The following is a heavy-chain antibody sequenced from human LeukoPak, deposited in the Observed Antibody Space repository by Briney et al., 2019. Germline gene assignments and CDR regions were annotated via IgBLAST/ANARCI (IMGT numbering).Heavy chain of an antibody. CDR1: GFTFSSYW. V-gene: IGHV3-7*03. CDR2: INHNGDVN. CDR3: ARAEQRYYYDTSGLRLPDY. J-gene: IGHJ4*02. Sequence: PGGSLRLSCAASGFTFSSYWMSWARQAPGKGLEWVASINHNGDVNYYVDSVKGRFTISRDNAKNSLYLQMSNLRAEDTAVYYCARAEQRYYYDTSGLRLPDYWGQGTLVTVSS. D-gene: IGHD3-22*01.